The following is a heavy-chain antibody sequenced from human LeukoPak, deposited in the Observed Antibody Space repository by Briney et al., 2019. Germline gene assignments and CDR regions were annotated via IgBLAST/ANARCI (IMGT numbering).Heavy chain of an antibody. CDR1: GGSISSSSYY. V-gene: IGHV4-39*01. D-gene: IGHD3-22*01. CDR2: IYYSGST. Sequence: SETLSLTCTVSGGSISSSSYYWGWIRQPPGKGLEWIGSIYYSGSTYYNPSLKSRVTISVDTSKNQFSLKLSSVTAADTAVYYCARRVGYDSSGSFDYWGQGTLVTVPS. CDR3: ARRVGYDSSGSFDY. J-gene: IGHJ4*02.